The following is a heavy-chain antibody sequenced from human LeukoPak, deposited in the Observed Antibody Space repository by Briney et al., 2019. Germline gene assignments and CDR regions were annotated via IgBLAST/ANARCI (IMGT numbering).Heavy chain of an antibody. V-gene: IGHV1-69*05. CDR1: GGTFSSYA. CDR3: ARASKATVVTPFEYFDP. Sequence: SVKVSCKASGGTFSSYAISWVRQAPGQGLEWMGGIIPIFGTANYAQKFQGRVTITTDESTSTACMELSSLRSEDTAVYYCARASKATVVTPFEYFDPWGQGTLVTVFS. CDR2: IIPIFGTA. J-gene: IGHJ5*02. D-gene: IGHD4-23*01.